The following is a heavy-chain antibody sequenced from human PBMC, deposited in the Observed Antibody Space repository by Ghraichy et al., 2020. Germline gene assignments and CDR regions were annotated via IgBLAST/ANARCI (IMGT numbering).Heavy chain of an antibody. CDR3: AASPNCSGGSCYSDY. J-gene: IGHJ4*02. CDR1: GFTVSSNY. CDR2: IYSGGST. Sequence: GGSLRLSCAASGFTVSSNYMSWVRQAPGKGLEWVSVIYSGGSTYYADSVKGRFTISRDNSKNTLYLQMNSLRAEDTAVYYCAASPNCSGGSCYSDYWGQGTLVTVSS. D-gene: IGHD2-15*01. V-gene: IGHV3-53*01.